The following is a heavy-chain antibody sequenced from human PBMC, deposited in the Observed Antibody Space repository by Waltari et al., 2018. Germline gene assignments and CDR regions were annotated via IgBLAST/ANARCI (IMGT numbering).Heavy chain of an antibody. CDR2: MKTDGIEE. V-gene: IGHV3-7*03. D-gene: IGHD3-16*01. CDR3: ARDWGFKRFDI. Sequence: EVQLVESGGGLVQPGGSLRLPCGATGSNVTTPWMNWVRQVPGKGLEWVARMKTDGIEEFYVDSVRGRFTISRDNDKNLLFLQMNSLSADDTAVYFCARDWGFKRFDIWGQGTAVTVAS. J-gene: IGHJ3*02. CDR1: GSNVTTPW.